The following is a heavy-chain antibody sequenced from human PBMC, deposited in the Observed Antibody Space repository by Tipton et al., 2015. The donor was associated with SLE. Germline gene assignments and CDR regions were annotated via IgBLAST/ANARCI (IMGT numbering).Heavy chain of an antibody. J-gene: IGHJ6*03. CDR2: IYHSGGT. CDR1: GGYISSSNW. CDR3: ARGCSSTSCYTGSPINYYYYYHMDV. V-gene: IGHV4-4*02. D-gene: IGHD2-2*02. Sequence: TLSLTCAVSGGYISSSNWWRWVRQPPGKGLEWIGEIYHSGGTNYNPSLKSRVTISVDKSKNQFSLRLTSVTTADTTIYYCARGCSSTSCYTGSPINYYYYYHMDVWGKGTTLNVSS.